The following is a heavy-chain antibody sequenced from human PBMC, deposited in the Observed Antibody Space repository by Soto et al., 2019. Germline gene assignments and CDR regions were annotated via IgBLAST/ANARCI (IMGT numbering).Heavy chain of an antibody. D-gene: IGHD3-16*01. Sequence: LVESGGGLVQPGGSLRLSCTASGFTFSIYDMHWVRQAPGKGLEWVAAIATAGDTYYPDSVKGRFTISRENAKNSFYLQMNSLRAGDTAVYYCTRGGGDLWGRGTLVTVSS. CDR2: IATAGDT. CDR3: TRGGGDL. V-gene: IGHV3-13*04. J-gene: IGHJ2*01. CDR1: GFTFSIYD.